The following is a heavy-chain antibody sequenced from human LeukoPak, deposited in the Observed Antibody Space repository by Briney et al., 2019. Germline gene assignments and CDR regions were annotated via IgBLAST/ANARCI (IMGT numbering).Heavy chain of an antibody. D-gene: IGHD2-21*01. CDR3: ARADRLHGGPYLIGP. CDR1: GYSFTDYY. Sequence: ASVKVSCKTSGYSFTDYYMHWVRQAPGQGLEWMGWINPNSGGTSSAQKLQGRVTMTRDTTISTVYMEVSWLTSDDTAIYYCARADRLHGGPYLIGPWGQGTLVTVSS. CDR2: INPNSGGT. V-gene: IGHV1-2*02. J-gene: IGHJ5*02.